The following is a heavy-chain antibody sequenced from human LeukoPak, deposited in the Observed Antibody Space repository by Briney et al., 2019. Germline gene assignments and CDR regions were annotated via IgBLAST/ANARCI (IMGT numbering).Heavy chain of an antibody. D-gene: IGHD4-17*01. CDR2: IYSGGST. CDR3: ARVYIREFDY. CDR1: GFTVSSNY. V-gene: IGHV3-53*04. Sequence: GGSLRLSSAASGFTVSSNYMSWVRQAPGKGLEGVSVIYSGGSTYYADSVKGRLTISRHNSKNTLYLQMNSLRAEDTAVYYCARVYIREFDYWGQGTLVTVSS. J-gene: IGHJ4*02.